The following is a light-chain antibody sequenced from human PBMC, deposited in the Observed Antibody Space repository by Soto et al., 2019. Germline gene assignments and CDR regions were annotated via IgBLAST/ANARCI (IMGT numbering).Light chain of an antibody. Sequence: EIVLPQSPGTLYLSPGEGATLSCRASQSVSRNYFAWYQQRPRQALRLLIYGASNRATGIPDRITGGGSGTTFPLTIGPLEPEDSAVYYGQQYGSAAPTTYGQGTRLEIE. CDR2: GAS. CDR3: QQYGSAAPTT. V-gene: IGKV3-20*01. J-gene: IGKJ5*01. CDR1: QSVSRNY.